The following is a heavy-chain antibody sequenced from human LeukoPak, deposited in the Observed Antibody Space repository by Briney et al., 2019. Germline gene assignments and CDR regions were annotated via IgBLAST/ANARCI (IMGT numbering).Heavy chain of an antibody. V-gene: IGHV5-51*01. CDR1: GYSFTSYW. CDR2: IYPGDSDT. CDR3: AKSRGLSPLDAFDI. Sequence: GESLKISCKGSGYSFTSYWIGWVRQMSGEGLEWMGMIYPGDSDTRYSPSFQGQVTISADKSISTAFLQWSSLKASDTAMYYCAKSRGLSPLDAFDIWGQGTMVTVSS. D-gene: IGHD3-10*01. J-gene: IGHJ3*02.